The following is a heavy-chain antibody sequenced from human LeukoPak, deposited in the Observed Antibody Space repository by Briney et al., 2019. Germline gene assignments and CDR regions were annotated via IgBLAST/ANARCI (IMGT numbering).Heavy chain of an antibody. D-gene: IGHD6-19*01. Sequence: SETLSLTCTVSGGSITSYYWTWVRQPPGKGLEWIGYGYYRGTTNYNPSLKSRVTISVDASKNQFSLKVSSVTAADTAVYHCARDAYSSGYYFFDYWGQGTLVTVSS. J-gene: IGHJ4*02. CDR2: GYYRGTT. CDR3: ARDAYSSGYYFFDY. CDR1: GGSITSYY. V-gene: IGHV4-59*01.